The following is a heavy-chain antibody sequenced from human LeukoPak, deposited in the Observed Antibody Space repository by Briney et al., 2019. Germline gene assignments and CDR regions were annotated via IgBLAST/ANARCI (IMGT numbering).Heavy chain of an antibody. Sequence: SETLSLTCTVSGGSISSGSYYWSWIRQPAGKGLEWIGRIYTSGSTNYNPSLKSRVTMSVDTSKNQFSLKLSSVTAADTAVYYCARDNGSGYYYDYWGQGTLVTVSS. CDR2: IYTSGST. CDR1: GGSISSGSYY. J-gene: IGHJ4*02. CDR3: ARDNGSGYYYDY. D-gene: IGHD3-22*01. V-gene: IGHV4-61*02.